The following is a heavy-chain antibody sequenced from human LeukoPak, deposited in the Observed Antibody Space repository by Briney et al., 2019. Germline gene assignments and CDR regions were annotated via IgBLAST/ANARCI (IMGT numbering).Heavy chain of an antibody. CDR3: AREGAGELSDF. J-gene: IGHJ4*02. D-gene: IGHD3-10*01. Sequence: GGSLRLSCAASGFIFITYDINWVRQAPGKGLEWVSFISRSGDTIYYADSVKGRFTFSRDNAKNSLYLQMNSLRAEDTAVYYCAREGAGELSDFWGQGVLVTVSS. V-gene: IGHV3-48*03. CDR2: ISRSGDTI. CDR1: GFIFITYD.